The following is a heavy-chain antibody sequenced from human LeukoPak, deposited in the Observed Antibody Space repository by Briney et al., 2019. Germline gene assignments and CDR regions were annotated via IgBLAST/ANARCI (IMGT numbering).Heavy chain of an antibody. CDR3: ATHTYYYDSSGYPPYYFDY. J-gene: IGHJ4*02. D-gene: IGHD3-22*01. CDR1: GYSFTSYW. Sequence: GESPQISCQGSGYSFTSYWIGWVRPLPGKGLEWVGIIYPGDSDTRYSPSFQGQVTISADKSISTAYLQWSSLKASDTAMYYCATHTYYYDSSGYPPYYFDYWGQGTLVTVSS. V-gene: IGHV5-51*01. CDR2: IYPGDSDT.